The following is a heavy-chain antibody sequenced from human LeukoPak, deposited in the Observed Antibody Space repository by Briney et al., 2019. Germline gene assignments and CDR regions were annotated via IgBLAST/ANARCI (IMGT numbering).Heavy chain of an antibody. J-gene: IGHJ4*02. CDR1: GFVFSIYT. D-gene: IGHD3-16*01. Sequence: GGSLRLSCSASGFVFSIYTMYWVRQAPGKGPEYVSTISGSGNGGSIYYADSVKGRFTISRDDSKSILYLQMNGLRSEDAAVYYCVKDFGRVRGTPDSWGQGTLVTVSS. CDR3: VKDFGRVRGTPDS. CDR2: ISGSGNGGSI. V-gene: IGHV3-64D*06.